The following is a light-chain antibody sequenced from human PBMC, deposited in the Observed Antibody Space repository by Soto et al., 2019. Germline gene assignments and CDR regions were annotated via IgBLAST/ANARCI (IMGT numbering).Light chain of an antibody. Sequence: QSVLTQPPSASGSPGQSVTISCTGTSSDVGGYNYVSWYQQHPGKAPKLMIYEVSKRPSGVPDRFSGSKSGNTASLTVSGLQAQDEADYYCRSYAGIHYVFGTGTKVTVL. V-gene: IGLV2-8*01. CDR1: SSDVGGYNY. CDR3: RSYAGIHYV. J-gene: IGLJ1*01. CDR2: EVS.